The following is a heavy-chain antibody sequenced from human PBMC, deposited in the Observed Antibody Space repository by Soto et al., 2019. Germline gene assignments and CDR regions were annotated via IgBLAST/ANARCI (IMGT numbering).Heavy chain of an antibody. J-gene: IGHJ4*02. CDR1: GFTFSSYW. V-gene: IGHV3-7*05. CDR2: ITQDGSET. CDR3: ASRAVAD. D-gene: IGHD6-19*01. Sequence: EVQLVASGGDLVQPGGSLRLSCAASGFTFSSYWMHWVRQAPGKGLEWVANITQDGSETYYVDSVKGRFTISRDNAKNSLYLQMDSLRVEDTAVSYCASRAVADWGQGTLVNVS.